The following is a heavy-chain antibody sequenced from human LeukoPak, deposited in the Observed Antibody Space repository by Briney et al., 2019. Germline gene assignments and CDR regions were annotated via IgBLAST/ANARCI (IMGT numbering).Heavy chain of an antibody. CDR1: GGSISRGGYY. V-gene: IGHV4-31*03. CDR3: ARGNYRPGGYFDY. Sequence: SETLSLTCTVSGGSISRGGYYWSGIRQHPGKGLEWIGYIYYSGSTYYNPSLKSRVTISVDTSKNQFSLKLSSVTAADTAVYCCARGNYRPGGYFDYWGQGTLVTVSS. CDR2: IYYSGST. D-gene: IGHD1-7*01. J-gene: IGHJ4*02.